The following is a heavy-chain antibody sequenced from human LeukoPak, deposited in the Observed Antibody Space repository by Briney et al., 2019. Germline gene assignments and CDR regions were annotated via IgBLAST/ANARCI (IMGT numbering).Heavy chain of an antibody. V-gene: IGHV3-7*01. Sequence: PGGFLRLSCGASGFTFRAYWMTWVRQAPGRGLDWVANIRQDGSDKYFVDSVKGRFTISRDNAKNSLFLQMNSLRVEDTAVYYCARGGGSSGWYYENNYMDVWGKGTTVIVSS. D-gene: IGHD6-13*01. CDR2: IRQDGSDK. J-gene: IGHJ6*03. CDR1: GFTFRAYW. CDR3: ARGGGSSGWYYENNYMDV.